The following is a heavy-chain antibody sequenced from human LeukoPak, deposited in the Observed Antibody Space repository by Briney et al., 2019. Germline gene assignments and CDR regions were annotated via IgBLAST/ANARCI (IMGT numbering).Heavy chain of an antibody. Sequence: ASVKVSCKPSGYIFTSYYIHWVRQAPGRGLEWMGVVNPDSDTITYAQNFQGRVTMTRNTSIGTAYMELSSLRSEDTAIYYCVRVPPGTTIYAYWGQGTLVTVSS. V-gene: IGHV1-46*01. CDR2: VNPDSDTI. CDR3: VRVPPGTTIYAY. J-gene: IGHJ4*02. D-gene: IGHD1-14*01. CDR1: GYIFTSYY.